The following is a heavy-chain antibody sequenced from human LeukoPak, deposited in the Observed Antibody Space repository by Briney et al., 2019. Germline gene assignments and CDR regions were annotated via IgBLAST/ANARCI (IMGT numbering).Heavy chain of an antibody. D-gene: IGHD3-22*01. CDR2: IYSGGST. J-gene: IGHJ4*02. Sequence: GRSLRLSCAASGFTVSSNYMSWVRQAPGKGLEWVSVIYSGGSTYYADSVKGRFTISRDNSKNTLYLQMNSLRAEDTAVYYCAREGYYDSSGYCTDWGQGTLVTVSS. CDR1: GFTVSSNY. CDR3: AREGYYDSSGYCTD. V-gene: IGHV3-53*01.